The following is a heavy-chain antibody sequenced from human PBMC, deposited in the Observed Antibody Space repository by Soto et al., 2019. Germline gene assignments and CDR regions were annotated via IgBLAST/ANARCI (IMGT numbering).Heavy chain of an antibody. D-gene: IGHD3-22*01. J-gene: IGHJ4*02. CDR1: DGSISTSNYY. V-gene: IGHV4-39*01. Sequence: SETLSLTCTVSDGSISTSNYYWDWIRQSPGKGLEWIGTIFYTGRTYYNPSLESRVTLSVDTSKNQFSLHLTSVTAADMAVYYCTRHHPHHYDSSGYFDYWGQGALVTVS. CDR3: TRHHPHHYDSSGYFDY. CDR2: IFYTGRT.